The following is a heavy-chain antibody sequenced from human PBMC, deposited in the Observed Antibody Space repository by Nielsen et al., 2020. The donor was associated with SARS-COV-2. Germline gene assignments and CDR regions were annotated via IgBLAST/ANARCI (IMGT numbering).Heavy chain of an antibody. D-gene: IGHD2-15*01. CDR1: GYTLTELS. CDR3: ATYCSGGSCYFY. V-gene: IGHV1-24*01. Sequence: ASVKVSCKVSGYTLTELSMHWVRQAPGKGLEWMGGFDPEDGETIYAQKFQGRVTMTRDTSINTAYMELSGLTSDDTAVYFCATYCSGGSCYFYWGQGTLVTVSS. J-gene: IGHJ4*02. CDR2: FDPEDGET.